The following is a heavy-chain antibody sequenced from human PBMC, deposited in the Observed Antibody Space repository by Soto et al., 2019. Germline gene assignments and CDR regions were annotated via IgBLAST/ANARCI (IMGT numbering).Heavy chain of an antibody. D-gene: IGHD2-15*01. CDR2: TNAGNGNT. CDR3: ARDPVEDYYYGMDV. CDR1: GYTFTSYA. V-gene: IGHV1-3*01. Sequence: ASVKVSCKASGYTFTSYAMHWVRQAPGQRLEWMGWTNAGNGNTKYSQKFQGRVTITRDTSASTAYMELSSLRSEDTAVYYCARDPVEDYYYGMDVWGQGTTVTVSS. J-gene: IGHJ6*02.